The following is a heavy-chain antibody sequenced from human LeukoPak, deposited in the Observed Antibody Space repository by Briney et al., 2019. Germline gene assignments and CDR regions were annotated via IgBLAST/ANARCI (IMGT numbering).Heavy chain of an antibody. Sequence: ASVKLSCKASGYTFTGYYMHWVRQAPGQGLEWMGLINPNSGGTNYAQKFQGRVTMTTDTSISTAFMVLSRLRSDATAGDYCSGGRGDWGLGRYRSSWFDPWGQGTLVTVSS. V-gene: IGHV1-2*02. J-gene: IGHJ5*02. D-gene: IGHD3-16*02. CDR3: SGGRGDWGLGRYRSSWFDP. CDR1: GYTFTGYY. CDR2: INPNSGGT.